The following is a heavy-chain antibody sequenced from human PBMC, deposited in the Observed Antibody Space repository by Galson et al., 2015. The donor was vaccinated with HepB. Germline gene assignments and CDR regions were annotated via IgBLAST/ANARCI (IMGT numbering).Heavy chain of an antibody. D-gene: IGHD3-22*01. CDR1: GFTFSSYA. V-gene: IGHV3-30*04. CDR2: ISYDGSNK. Sequence: SLRLSCAASGFTFSSYAMHWVRQAPGKGLEWVAVISYDGSNKYYADSVKGRFTISRDNSKNTLYLQMNSLRAEDTAVYYCAKKEYYYDSSGYYPSLGDYWGQGTLVTVSS. J-gene: IGHJ4*02. CDR3: AKKEYYYDSSGYYPSLGDY.